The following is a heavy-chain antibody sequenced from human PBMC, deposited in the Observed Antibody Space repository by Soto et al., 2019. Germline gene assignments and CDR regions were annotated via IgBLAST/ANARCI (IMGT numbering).Heavy chain of an antibody. CDR1: GFTLSDYY. V-gene: IGHV3-7*03. CDR3: VRDPVTSD. J-gene: IGHJ4*02. CDR2: IKGDGSDA. Sequence: EVQLVESAGDLVQPGGSRRLSCAASGFTLSDYYISWVRQASGKGLEWVGNIKGDGSDAQYPDSVKGRFTISSDNAENSMYLQCINLRVEDTAMYYCVRDPVTSDWGQGTLVTVSS.